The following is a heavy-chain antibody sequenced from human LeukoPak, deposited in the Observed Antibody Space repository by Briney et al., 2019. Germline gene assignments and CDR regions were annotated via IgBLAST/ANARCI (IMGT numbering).Heavy chain of an antibody. J-gene: IGHJ5*02. CDR2: INPNSGGT. CDR3: ARVLTGMGVNWFDP. Sequence: GTSVNVSCKASGYTFTRYYMYWLRQAPAQRLGWTGWINPNSGGTNYPQKFQGRVTMTRDTSISTAYMELSRLRSDDTAVYYCARVLTGMGVNWFDPWGQGTLVTVSS. V-gene: IGHV1-2*02. CDR1: GYTFTRYY. D-gene: IGHD1-20*01.